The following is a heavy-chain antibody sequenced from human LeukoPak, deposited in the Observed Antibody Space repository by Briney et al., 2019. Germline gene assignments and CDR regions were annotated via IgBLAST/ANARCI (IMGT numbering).Heavy chain of an antibody. CDR1: GFTFSSYS. CDR2: ISSSSSYI. J-gene: IGHJ4*02. Sequence: GGSLRLSCAASGFTFSSYSMNWVRQAPGKGLEWVSSISSSSSYIYYADSVKGRFTISRDNAKNSLYLQMNSLRAEDTAVYYCARTVYYYDSSGYYYDYWGQGTLVTVSS. V-gene: IGHV3-21*01. CDR3: ARTVYYYDSSGYYYDY. D-gene: IGHD3-22*01.